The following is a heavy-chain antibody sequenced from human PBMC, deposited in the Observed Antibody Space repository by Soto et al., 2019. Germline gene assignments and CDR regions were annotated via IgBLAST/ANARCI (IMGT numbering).Heavy chain of an antibody. J-gene: IGHJ4*02. CDR1: GFTFSYYA. CDR2: IDNSGGTT. V-gene: IGHV3-23*01. CDR3: AKDATRSDGWYYFDY. D-gene: IGHD6-19*01. Sequence: EVQLLESGGGLVLPGGSLRLSCVASGFTFSYYAMGWVRQAPGNGLEWVSVIDNSGGTTYYTDSVNGRFTISRDNSKNTLYLQMSGLRAEDTAIYYCAKDATRSDGWYYFDYWGQGTLVTVSS.